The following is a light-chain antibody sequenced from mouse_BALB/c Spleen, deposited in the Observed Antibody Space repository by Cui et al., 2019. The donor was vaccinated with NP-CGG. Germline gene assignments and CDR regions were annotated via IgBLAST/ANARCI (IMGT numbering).Light chain of an antibody. Sequence: AVVSQVSALATSPGETVTLTCRSSTGAVTTSNYANWVQEKPDHLFTGLMGGTNNRAPGVPARFSGSLIGDKAALTITGAQTEDEAIYFCALWYSNHWVFGGGTKLTVL. CDR2: GTN. CDR3: ALWYSNHWV. J-gene: IGLJ1*01. CDR1: TGAVTTSNY. V-gene: IGLV1*01.